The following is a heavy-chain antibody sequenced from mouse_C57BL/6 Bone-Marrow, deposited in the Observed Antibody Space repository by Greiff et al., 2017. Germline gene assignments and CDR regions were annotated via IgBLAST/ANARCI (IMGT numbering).Heavy chain of an antibody. CDR2: INYDGSST. D-gene: IGHD2-4*01. J-gene: IGHJ1*03. Sequence: EVKLQESEGGLVQPGSSMKLSCTASGFTFSDYYMAWVRQVPEKGLEWVANINYDGSSTYYLDSLKSRFIISRDNAKNILYLQMSSLKSEDTATDYCARERLYYDYSYWYFDVWGTGTTVTVSS. CDR1: GFTFSDYY. CDR3: ARERLYYDYSYWYFDV. V-gene: IGHV5-16*01.